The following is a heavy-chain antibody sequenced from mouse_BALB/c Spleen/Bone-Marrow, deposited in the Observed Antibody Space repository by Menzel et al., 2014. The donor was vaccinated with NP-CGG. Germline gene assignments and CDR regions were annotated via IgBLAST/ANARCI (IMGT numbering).Heavy chain of an antibody. CDR3: ARRVWSRGGDY. Sequence: EVQGVESGGGLVQPGGSLKLSCVASGFTFSSYTMSWVRQTPEKRLEWVAYISNGGGSTYYPDAVKGRFTISRDNAKNTLYLQMSSLKSEDTAMYYCARRVWSRGGDYWGQGTPVTVSS. D-gene: IGHD2-10*02. J-gene: IGHJ4*01. CDR1: GFTFSSYT. V-gene: IGHV5-12-2*01. CDR2: ISNGGGST.